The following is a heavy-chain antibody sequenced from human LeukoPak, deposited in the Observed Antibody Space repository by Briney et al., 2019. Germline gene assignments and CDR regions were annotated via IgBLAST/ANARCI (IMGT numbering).Heavy chain of an antibody. V-gene: IGHV5-51*01. Sequence: GESLKISCKGSGYSFTSYWIGWVRQMPGKGLERMGIIYPGDSDTRYSPSFQGQVTIPADKSISTAYLQWSSLKASDTAMYYCARVPTRAVRGVIRPVYGMDVWGQGTTVTVSS. CDR3: ARVPTRAVRGVIRPVYGMDV. CDR1: GYSFTSYW. D-gene: IGHD3-10*01. CDR2: IYPGDSDT. J-gene: IGHJ6*02.